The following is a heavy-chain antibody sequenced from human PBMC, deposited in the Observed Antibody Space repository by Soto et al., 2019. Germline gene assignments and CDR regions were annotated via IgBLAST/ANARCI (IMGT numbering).Heavy chain of an antibody. Sequence: LRLSCAASGFTFRTYGMNWVRRAPGGGLEWVASISSSGSFIYYADSVKGRFTISRDDAEKSLYLQMNSLRAEDTALYYCAREPEGIAAALDYWGQGTLVTVSS. CDR2: ISSSGSFI. CDR3: AREPEGIAAALDY. CDR1: GFTFRTYG. J-gene: IGHJ4*02. D-gene: IGHD6-13*01. V-gene: IGHV3-21*01.